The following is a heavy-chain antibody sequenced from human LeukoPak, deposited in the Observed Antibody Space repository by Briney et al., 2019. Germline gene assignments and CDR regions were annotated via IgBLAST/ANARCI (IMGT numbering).Heavy chain of an antibody. CDR3: AYRGYSYGLRDY. V-gene: IGHV4-34*01. D-gene: IGHD5-18*01. Sequence: SETLSLTCAVYGGSFSGYYWSWIRQPPGEGREWIGEINHSGSTNYNPSLKSRVTISVDTSKNQFSLKLSSVTAADTAVYYCAYRGYSYGLRDYWGQGTLVTVSS. J-gene: IGHJ4*02. CDR2: INHSGST. CDR1: GGSFSGYY.